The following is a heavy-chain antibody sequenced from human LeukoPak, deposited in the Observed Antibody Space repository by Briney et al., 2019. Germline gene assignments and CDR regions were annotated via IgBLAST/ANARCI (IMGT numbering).Heavy chain of an antibody. Sequence: SETLSLTCTVSGGSISSSSYYWGWIRQPPGKGLEWIGYIYYSGSTNYNPSLKSRVTISVDTSKNQFSLKLSSVTAADTAVYYCARVRMVRGVIITYGYWGQGTLVTVSS. CDR2: IYYSGST. J-gene: IGHJ4*02. V-gene: IGHV4-61*05. D-gene: IGHD3-10*01. CDR3: ARVRMVRGVIITYGY. CDR1: GGSISSSSYY.